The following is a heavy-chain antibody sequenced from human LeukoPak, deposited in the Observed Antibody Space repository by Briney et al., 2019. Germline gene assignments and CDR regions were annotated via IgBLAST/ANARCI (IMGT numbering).Heavy chain of an antibody. CDR1: GGSFSGYY. V-gene: IGHV4-34*01. J-gene: IGHJ4*02. D-gene: IGHD1-26*01. Sequence: SETLSLTCAVYGGSFSGYYWSWIRQPPGKGLEWIGEINHSGITNYSPSLKSRVTISVDTSKNQFSLKLSSVTAADTAVYYCAGDESGSPPQGYWGQGTLVTVSS. CDR2: INHSGIT. CDR3: AGDESGSPPQGY.